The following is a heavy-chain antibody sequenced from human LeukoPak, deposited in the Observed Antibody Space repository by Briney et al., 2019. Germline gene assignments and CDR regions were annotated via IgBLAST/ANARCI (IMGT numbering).Heavy chain of an antibody. CDR1: GGSISSYY. Sequence: SETLSLTCTVSGGSISSYYWSWIRQPPGKGLEWIGYIYYSGSTNYNPSLKSRVTISVDMSKNQFSLKVSSVTAADTAVYYCARAASSYYGDPLFFGYWGQGTLVTVSS. CDR3: ARAASSYYGDPLFFGY. V-gene: IGHV4-59*01. D-gene: IGHD4-17*01. J-gene: IGHJ4*02. CDR2: IYYSGST.